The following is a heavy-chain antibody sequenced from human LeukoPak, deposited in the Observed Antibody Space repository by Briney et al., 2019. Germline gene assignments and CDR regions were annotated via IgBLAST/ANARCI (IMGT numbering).Heavy chain of an antibody. CDR3: ARDIVVVPAATRDYFDY. V-gene: IGHV3-11*01. Sequence: GGSLKLSCAASGFTFSDYYMSWIRQAPGKGLEWVSYISSSGSTIYYADSVKGRFTISRDNAKNSLYLQMNSLRAEDTAVYYCARDIVVVPAATRDYFDYWGQGTLVTVSS. CDR1: GFTFSDYY. CDR2: ISSSGSTI. J-gene: IGHJ4*02. D-gene: IGHD2-2*01.